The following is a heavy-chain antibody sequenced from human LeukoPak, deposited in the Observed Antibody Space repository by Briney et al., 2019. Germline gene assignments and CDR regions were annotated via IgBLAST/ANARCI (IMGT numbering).Heavy chain of an antibody. CDR1: GFTFSSYS. D-gene: IGHD1-26*01. J-gene: IGHJ3*02. Sequence: PGGSLRLSCAASGFTFSSYSMNWVRQAPGKGLEWVSSISSSSSYIYYADSVKGRFTISRDNAKNSLYLQMNSLRAEDTAVYYCARDFLNSGSQDAFDIWGQGTMVTVSS. V-gene: IGHV3-21*04. CDR3: ARDFLNSGSQDAFDI. CDR2: ISSSSSYI.